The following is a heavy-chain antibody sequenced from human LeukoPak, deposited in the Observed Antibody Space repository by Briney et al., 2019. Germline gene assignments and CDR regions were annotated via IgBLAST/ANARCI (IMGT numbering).Heavy chain of an antibody. D-gene: IGHD1-26*01. CDR3: ARDLGMQPVDY. V-gene: IGHV1-18*04. Sequence: ASVKVSCKASGYTFTGYYMHWVRQAPGQGLEWMGWISAYNGNTNYAQKLQGRVTMTTDTSTSTAYMELRSLRSDDTAVYYCARDLGMQPVDYWGQGTLVTVSS. CDR2: ISAYNGNT. CDR1: GYTFTGYY. J-gene: IGHJ4*02.